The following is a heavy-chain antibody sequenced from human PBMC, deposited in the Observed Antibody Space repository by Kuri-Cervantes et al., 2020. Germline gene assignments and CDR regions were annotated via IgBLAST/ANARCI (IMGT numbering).Heavy chain of an antibody. CDR3: ARDRLYCTNGVCYNWFDP. J-gene: IGHJ5*02. V-gene: IGHV3-7*01. CDR2: IKQDGSEK. D-gene: IGHD2-8*01. Sequence: GEFLKISCAASGFTFSSYWTSWVRQAPGKGLEWVANIKQDGSEKYYVDSVKGRFTISRDNAKNSLYLQMNSLRAEDTAVYYCARDRLYCTNGVCYNWFDPWGQGTLVTVS. CDR1: GFTFSSYW.